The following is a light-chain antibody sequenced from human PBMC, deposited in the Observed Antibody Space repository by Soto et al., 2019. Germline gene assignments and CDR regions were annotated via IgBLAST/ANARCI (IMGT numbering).Light chain of an antibody. Sequence: EIVLTQSPGTLSLSPGERATLSCRASQSVSSSYLAWYQQKPGQAPRLLIYGASSRATGIPDRFSGSGSGTEFTLTISRLEPEDFAGYYCQQYGSSPWTFGQGTKVEIK. CDR2: GAS. J-gene: IGKJ1*01. V-gene: IGKV3-20*01. CDR3: QQYGSSPWT. CDR1: QSVSSSY.